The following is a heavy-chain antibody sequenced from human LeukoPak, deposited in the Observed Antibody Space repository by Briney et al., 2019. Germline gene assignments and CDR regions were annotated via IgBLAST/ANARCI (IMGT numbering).Heavy chain of an antibody. Sequence: GRSLRLSCAASGFTFSSYAMSWVRQAPGKGLEWGSAISGSGGSTYNADAVKGRFTISRDNSKNTLYLQVNSLRAEDTAVYYCAEEVVGATDYFDYWGQGTLVTVSS. V-gene: IGHV3-23*01. D-gene: IGHD1-26*01. CDR3: AEEVVGATDYFDY. J-gene: IGHJ4*02. CDR2: ISGSGGST. CDR1: GFTFSSYA.